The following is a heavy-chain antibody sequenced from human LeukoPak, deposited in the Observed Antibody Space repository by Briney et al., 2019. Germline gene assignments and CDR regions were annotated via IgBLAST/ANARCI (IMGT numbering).Heavy chain of an antibody. CDR3: ARHNHYDSSGYPFDY. D-gene: IGHD3-22*01. J-gene: IGHJ4*02. CDR1: GGSINSSSYY. Sequence: SETLSLTCTVSGGSINSSSYYWGWIRQPPGKGLEWIGSLYYSGSTYYNPSLKSRVTISVDTSKNQFSLKLSSVTAADTAVYYCARHNHYDSSGYPFDYWGQGTLVTVSS. CDR2: LYYSGST. V-gene: IGHV4-39*07.